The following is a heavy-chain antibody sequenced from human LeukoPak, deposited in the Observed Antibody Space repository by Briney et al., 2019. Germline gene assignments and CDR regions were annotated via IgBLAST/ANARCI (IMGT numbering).Heavy chain of an antibody. CDR2: SGAT. CDR3: AGEGVHGWKHWFGP. V-gene: IGHV4-31*01. D-gene: IGHD3-10*01. Sequence: SGATYYNPSLESSVTISVDTSKRQFSLRLSSVTAAGSAVYYCAGEGVHGWKHWFGPCGEGVLVTVSS. J-gene: IGHJ5*02.